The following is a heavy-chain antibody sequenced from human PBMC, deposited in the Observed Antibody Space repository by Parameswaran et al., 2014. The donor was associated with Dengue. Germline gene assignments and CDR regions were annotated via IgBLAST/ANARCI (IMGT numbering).Heavy chain of an antibody. CDR3: ARRRAYDSWSGSTYFDF. D-gene: IGHD3-3*01. CDR2: IYWDDDK. V-gene: IGHV2-5*02. J-gene: IGHJ4*02. Sequence: VRQAPGKALEWLALIYWDDDKRYSPSLKRRLTITKDTSKNQVVLTMTNMDPVDTGTYYCARRRAYDSWSGSTYFDFWGQGTLVTVSS.